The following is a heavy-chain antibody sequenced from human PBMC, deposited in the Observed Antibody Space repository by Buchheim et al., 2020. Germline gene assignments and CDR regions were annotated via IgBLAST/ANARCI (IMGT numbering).Heavy chain of an antibody. V-gene: IGHV3-30*03. Sequence: QVQLVESGGGVVQPGRSLRLSCAASGFTFSSYGMHWVRQAPGKGLEWVAVISYDGSNKYYADSVKGRFTVSRDNSKNTLYLEMNCLQHEDTAVYYCGPLWANNYWGQGT. J-gene: IGHJ4*02. D-gene: IGHD1-26*01. CDR2: ISYDGSNK. CDR1: GFTFSSYG. CDR3: GPLWANNY.